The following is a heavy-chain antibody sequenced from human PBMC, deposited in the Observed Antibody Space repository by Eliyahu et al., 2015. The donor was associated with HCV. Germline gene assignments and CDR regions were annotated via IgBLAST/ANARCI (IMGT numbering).Heavy chain of an antibody. J-gene: IGHJ6*03. Sequence: EVQLVESGGGLVKPGGSLRLSCAASGFTFSKAWMSWVRQAPGKGRVWCVGAVLNTKQVGGKQYAAPVKGRFTISRDDSKSTLYLQMNSLKTEDTAVYYCTTGAPGGFDYYLDVWGQGTTVTVSS. V-gene: IGHV3-15*01. CDR3: TTGAPGGFDYYLDV. D-gene: IGHD3-10*01. CDR2: LNTKQVGGK. CDR1: GFTFSKAW.